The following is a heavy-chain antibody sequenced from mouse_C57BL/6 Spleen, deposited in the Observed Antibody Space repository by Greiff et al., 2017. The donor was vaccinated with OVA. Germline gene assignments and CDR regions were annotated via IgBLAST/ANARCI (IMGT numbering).Heavy chain of an antibody. CDR3: ARRGDYGSTFDY. CDR2: IYPGGGYT. Sequence: VQLQESGAELVRPGTSVKMSCKASGYTFTNYWIGWAKQRPGHGLEWIGDIYPGGGYTNYNEKFKGKATLTADKSSSTAYMQFSSLTSEDSAIYYCARRGDYGSTFDYWGQGTTLTVSS. V-gene: IGHV1-63*01. J-gene: IGHJ2*01. D-gene: IGHD1-1*01. CDR1: GYTFTNYW.